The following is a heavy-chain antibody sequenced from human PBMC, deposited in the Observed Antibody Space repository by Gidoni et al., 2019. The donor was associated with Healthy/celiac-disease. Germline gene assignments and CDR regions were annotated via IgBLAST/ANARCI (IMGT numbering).Heavy chain of an antibody. CDR1: SYA. V-gene: IGHV1-69*01. CDR2: IIPIFGTA. CDR3: ARGSHDFWSGYPKGVGYFDY. D-gene: IGHD3-3*01. J-gene: IGHJ4*02. Sequence: SYAIIWVRQAPGQGLEWMGGIIPIFGTANYAQKFQGRVTITADESTSTAYMELSSLRSEDTAVYYCARGSHDFWSGYPKGVGYFDYWGQGTLVTVSS.